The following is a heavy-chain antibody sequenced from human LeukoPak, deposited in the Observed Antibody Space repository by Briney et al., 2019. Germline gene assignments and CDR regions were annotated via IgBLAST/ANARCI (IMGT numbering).Heavy chain of an antibody. D-gene: IGHD2-2*01. J-gene: IGHJ6*02. Sequence: SETLSLTCAVYGGSFSGYYWSWIRQPPGKGLEWIGEINHSGSTTYNPSLKSRVTISVDTSKNQFSLRLSSVTAADTAVYYCARAFVVVPAAIGGEFYYGMDVWGQGTTVTVSS. CDR3: ARAFVVVPAAIGGEFYYGMDV. V-gene: IGHV4-34*01. CDR1: GGSFSGYY. CDR2: INHSGST.